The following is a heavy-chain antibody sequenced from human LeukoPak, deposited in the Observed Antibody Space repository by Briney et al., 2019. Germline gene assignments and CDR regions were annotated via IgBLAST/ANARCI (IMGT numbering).Heavy chain of an antibody. CDR1: GFTFSSYW. CDR3: AKEDTNDISPRNYYGMDV. V-gene: IGHV3-74*01. D-gene: IGHD3-9*01. Sequence: GGSLRLSCAASGFTFSSYWMHWVRQAPGKGLVWVSRINSDGSSTSYADSVKGRFTISRDNAKNTLYLQMNSLRAEDTTVYYCAKEDTNDISPRNYYGMDVWGQGTTVTVSS. CDR2: INSDGSST. J-gene: IGHJ6*02.